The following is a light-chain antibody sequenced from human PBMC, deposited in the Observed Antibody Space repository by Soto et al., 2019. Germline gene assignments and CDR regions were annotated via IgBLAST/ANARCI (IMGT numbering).Light chain of an antibody. V-gene: IGKV3-20*01. J-gene: IGKJ1*01. CDR2: GAS. CDR1: QSISSSY. Sequence: ENVFTQTPHTLCLSLGERATPSCSASQSISSSYLAWYQQKPGQAPRLLIYGASSRATGIPDRFSGSGSGTDFTLTISRLEPEDFAVYYCQQYRSSPRTFGQGTKVDIK. CDR3: QQYRSSPRT.